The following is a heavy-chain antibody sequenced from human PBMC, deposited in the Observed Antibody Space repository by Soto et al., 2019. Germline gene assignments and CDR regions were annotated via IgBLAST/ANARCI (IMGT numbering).Heavy chain of an antibody. D-gene: IGHD3-10*01. J-gene: IGHJ4*02. CDR3: ARETTDYYGSGVYFDY. CDR2: IIPIFGTA. CDR1: GGTFSSYA. V-gene: IGHV1-69*13. Sequence: SVKVSCKASGGTFSSYAISWVRQAPGQGLEWMGGIIPIFGTANYAQKFQGRVTITADESTSTAYMELSSLRSDDTAVYYCARETTDYYGSGVYFDYWGQGTLVTVSS.